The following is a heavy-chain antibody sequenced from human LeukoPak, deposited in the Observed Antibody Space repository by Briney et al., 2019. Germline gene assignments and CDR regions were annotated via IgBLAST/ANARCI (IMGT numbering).Heavy chain of an antibody. J-gene: IGHJ4*02. CDR1: GFTVSSNY. Sequence: PGGSLRLSCAASGFTVSSNYMSWVRQAPGKGLEWVSVIYSGGSTYYADSVKGRFTISRDNSKNTLYLQMNSLRAEDTAVYYCARGLRGGSGSFYFDYWGQGTLVTVSS. D-gene: IGHD3-10*01. V-gene: IGHV3-66*02. CDR3: ARGLRGGSGSFYFDY. CDR2: IYSGGST.